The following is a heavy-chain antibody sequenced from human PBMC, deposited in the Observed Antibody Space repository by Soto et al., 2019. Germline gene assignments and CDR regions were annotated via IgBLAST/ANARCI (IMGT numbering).Heavy chain of an antibody. J-gene: IGHJ4*02. Sequence: WWSMRLSCAACGVSVRTNYMSWVRQAPGKGLDWVSVFESGGSIYYADSVKGRFIISRDYAKNTVDLQMNSLRVEDTAVYYCARAGVTPHFFDYWGQGTLVTVSS. CDR3: ARAGVTPHFFDY. CDR2: FESGGSI. D-gene: IGHD3-3*02. V-gene: IGHV3-53*01. CDR1: GVSVRTNY.